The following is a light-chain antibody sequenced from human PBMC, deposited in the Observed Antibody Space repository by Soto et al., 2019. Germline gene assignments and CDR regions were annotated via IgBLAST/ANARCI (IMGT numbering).Light chain of an antibody. Sequence: DIQMTQSPSTLSGSVGDRVTSTCRASQSISSYLNWYQQKPGKAPKLLIYAASSLQSGVPSRFSGSGSGTDFTLTISSLQPEDFATYYCQQSYSTPRTFGQGTKVDIK. CDR1: QSISSY. CDR2: AAS. V-gene: IGKV1-39*01. J-gene: IGKJ1*01. CDR3: QQSYSTPRT.